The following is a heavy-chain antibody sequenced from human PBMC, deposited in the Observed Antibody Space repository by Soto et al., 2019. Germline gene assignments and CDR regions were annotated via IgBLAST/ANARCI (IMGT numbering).Heavy chain of an antibody. CDR3: ASSSSGEWELLLSFDY. J-gene: IGHJ4*02. CDR2: ISYDGSNK. V-gene: IGHV3-30-3*01. CDR1: GFTFSSYA. D-gene: IGHD1-26*01. Sequence: GGSLRLSCAASGFTFSSYAMHWVRQAPGKGLEWVAVISYDGSNKYYADSVKGRFTISRDNSKNTLYLQMNSLRAEDTAVYYCASSSSGEWELLLSFDYWGQGTLVTVSS.